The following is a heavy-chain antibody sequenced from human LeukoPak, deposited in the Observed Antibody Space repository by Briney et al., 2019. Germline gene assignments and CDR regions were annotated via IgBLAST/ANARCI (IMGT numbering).Heavy chain of an antibody. CDR3: GREKITGTTFYGMDV. V-gene: IGHV3-53*01. J-gene: IGHJ6*02. Sequence: GGSLRLSCAASGFTFSGNYMSWVRQAPGKGLEWISVIYSGGSTYYADSVKGRFTISRDNSKNTLYLQMNSLRAEDTAVYYCGREKITGTTFYGMDVWGQGTTVTVSS. CDR1: GFTFSGNY. CDR2: IYSGGST. D-gene: IGHD1-20*01.